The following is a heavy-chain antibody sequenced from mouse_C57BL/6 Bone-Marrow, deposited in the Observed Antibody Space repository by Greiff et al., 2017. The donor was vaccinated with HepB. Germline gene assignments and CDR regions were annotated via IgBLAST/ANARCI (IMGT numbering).Heavy chain of an antibody. D-gene: IGHD1-1*02. J-gene: IGHJ3*01. CDR2: ISYDGSN. Sequence: DVKLQESGPGLVKPSQSLSLTCSVTGYSITSGYYWNWIRQFPGNKLEWMGYISYDGSNKYNPSLKNRISITRYTSKNQFFLKLNSVTTEDTATYYCASDSLWSWFAYWGQGTLVTVSA. CDR1: GYSITSGYY. CDR3: ASDSLWSWFAY. V-gene: IGHV3-6*01.